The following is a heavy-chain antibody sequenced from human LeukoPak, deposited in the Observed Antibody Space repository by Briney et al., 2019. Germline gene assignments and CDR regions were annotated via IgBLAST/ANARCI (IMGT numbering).Heavy chain of an antibody. J-gene: IGHJ4*02. Sequence: ASVTVSCKASGYTFTGYYMHWVRQAPGQGREWMGWINPNSGGTNYAQKFQGRVTMTRDTSISTAYMELSRLRSDDTAVYYCARVVTARFNLFDYWGQGTLVTVSS. CDR1: GYTFTGYY. D-gene: IGHD2-21*01. V-gene: IGHV1-2*02. CDR3: ARVVTARFNLFDY. CDR2: INPNSGGT.